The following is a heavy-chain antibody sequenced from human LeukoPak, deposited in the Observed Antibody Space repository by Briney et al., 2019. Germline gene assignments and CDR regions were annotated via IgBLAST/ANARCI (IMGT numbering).Heavy chain of an antibody. D-gene: IGHD2-2*01. V-gene: IGHV4-39*01. CDR2: VFYSGST. Sequence: SETLSLTCTVSGGSIRSGSYYWGWIRQSPGKGLEWIGSVFYSGSTFYKPSLKSRVTISVDTSKNQFSLKLSSVTAADMSVYYCARHGGYCGSTTCRLDYYHYMDVWGKGTTVTVSS. CDR1: GGSIRSGSYY. J-gene: IGHJ6*03. CDR3: ARHGGYCGSTTCRLDYYHYMDV.